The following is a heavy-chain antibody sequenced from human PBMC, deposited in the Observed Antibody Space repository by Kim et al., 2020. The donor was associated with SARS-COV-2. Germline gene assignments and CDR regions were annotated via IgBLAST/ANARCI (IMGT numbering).Heavy chain of an antibody. V-gene: IGHV3-21*01. CDR1: GFTFSSYS. D-gene: IGHD3-9*01. Sequence: GGSLRLSCAASGFTFSSYSMNWVRQAPGKGLEWVSAMSSSSSYIFYADSVKGRFTISRDNAKNSLYLQMNSLRAEDTAVYYCARHEELRYFDWRSYHYYGMDVWGQGTTVTVSS. CDR3: ARHEELRYFDWRSYHYYGMDV. CDR2: MSSSSSYI. J-gene: IGHJ6*02.